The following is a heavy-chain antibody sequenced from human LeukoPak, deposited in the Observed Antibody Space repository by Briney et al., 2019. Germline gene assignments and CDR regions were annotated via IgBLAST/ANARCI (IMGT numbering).Heavy chain of an antibody. CDR2: IYYSGNT. D-gene: IGHD1-26*01. CDR3: ARQTSGMAFDI. V-gene: IGHV4-39*01. Sequence: SETLSLTCTVSGGSISSSSSYRGWIRQPPGKGLEWIGTIYYSGNTNYSPSLESRVTVSVDTSTDQFSLKLSSVTAADTAVYHCARQTSGMAFDIWGQGIMVTVSS. J-gene: IGHJ3*02. CDR1: GGSISSSSSY.